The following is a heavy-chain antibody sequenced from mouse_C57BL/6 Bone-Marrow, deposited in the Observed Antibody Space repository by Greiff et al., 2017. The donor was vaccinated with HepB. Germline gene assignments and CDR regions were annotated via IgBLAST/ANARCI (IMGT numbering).Heavy chain of an antibody. CDR1: GYAFSSSW. CDR2: IYPGDGDT. D-gene: IGHD2-1*01. Sequence: VQLQESGPELVKPGASVKISCKASGYAFSSSWMNWVKQRPGKGLEWIGRIYPGDGDTNYNGKFKGKATLTADKSSSTAYMQLSSLTSEDSAVYFGARGTGNYGRYAMDYWGQGTSVTVSS. V-gene: IGHV1-82*01. CDR3: ARGTGNYGRYAMDY. J-gene: IGHJ4*01.